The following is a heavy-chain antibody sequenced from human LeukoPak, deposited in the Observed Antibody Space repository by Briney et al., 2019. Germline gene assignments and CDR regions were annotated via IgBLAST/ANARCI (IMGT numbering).Heavy chain of an antibody. Sequence: SVKVSCKASGYTFTGYYMHWVRQAPGQGLEWMGRIIPILGIANYAQKFQGRVTITAGKSTSTAYMELSSLRSEDTAVYYCARIPVAGGTGYWGQGTLVTVSS. V-gene: IGHV1-69*02. CDR3: ARIPVAGGTGY. CDR1: GYTFTGYY. CDR2: IIPILGIA. D-gene: IGHD2-15*01. J-gene: IGHJ4*02.